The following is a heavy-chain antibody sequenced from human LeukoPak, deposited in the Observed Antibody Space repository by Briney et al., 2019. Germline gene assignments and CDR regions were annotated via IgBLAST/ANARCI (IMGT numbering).Heavy chain of an antibody. CDR2: ISGYNAET. Sequence: ASVKVSCKTSGYTFTSYGLYWVRQAPGQGLEWMGWISGYNAETNYARKFQGRVTMTTDTSTTTAYMELTSLTSDDTALYCAREGDSAGWYRPAFRLLDYWGQGTMVTVSS. CDR3: AREGDSAGWYRPAFRLLDY. J-gene: IGHJ4*02. V-gene: IGHV1-18*01. D-gene: IGHD6-19*01. CDR1: GYTFTSYG.